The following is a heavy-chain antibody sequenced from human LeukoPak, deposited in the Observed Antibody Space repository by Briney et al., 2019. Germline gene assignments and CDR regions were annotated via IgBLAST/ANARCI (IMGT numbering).Heavy chain of an antibody. J-gene: IGHJ4*02. Sequence: GGSLRLSCAASGFTFSSYAMHWVRQAPGKGLEWVAVISYDGSNKYYADSVKGRFTISRDNSKNTLYLQMNSLRAEDTAVYYCARGATLEMATISVGFDYWGQGTLVTVSS. D-gene: IGHD5-24*01. CDR3: ARGATLEMATISVGFDY. V-gene: IGHV3-30-3*01. CDR1: GFTFSSYA. CDR2: ISYDGSNK.